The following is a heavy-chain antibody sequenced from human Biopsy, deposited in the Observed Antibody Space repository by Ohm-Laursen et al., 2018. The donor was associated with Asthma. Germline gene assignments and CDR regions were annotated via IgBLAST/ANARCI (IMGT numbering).Heavy chain of an antibody. V-gene: IGHV3-30*03. CDR1: GFSFSRYG. Sequence: SLRLSCSASGFSFSRYGMHWVRQAPGKGLEWVAVISFDGSNKYYGDSVKGRFTISRDNAKNTLYLQMNSLRVEDTAVYYCARDGVVPDAMYYHYYYGLDVWGQGTTVTVSS. CDR3: ARDGVVPDAMYYHYYYGLDV. CDR2: ISFDGSNK. D-gene: IGHD2-2*01. J-gene: IGHJ6*02.